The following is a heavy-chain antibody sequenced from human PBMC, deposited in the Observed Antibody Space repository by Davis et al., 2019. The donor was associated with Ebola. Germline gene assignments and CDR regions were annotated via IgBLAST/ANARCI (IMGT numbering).Heavy chain of an antibody. D-gene: IGHD6-13*01. CDR1: GFTFSSYW. CDR3: AKDAALDSSSWYSTDY. CDR2: IKQDGSEK. V-gene: IGHV3-7*03. Sequence: GESLKISCAASGFTFSSYWMSWVRQAPGKGLEWVANIKQDGSEKYYVDSVKGRFTISRANAKNTLYLQMNSLRAEDTAVYYCAKDAALDSSSWYSTDYWGQGTLVTVSS. J-gene: IGHJ4*02.